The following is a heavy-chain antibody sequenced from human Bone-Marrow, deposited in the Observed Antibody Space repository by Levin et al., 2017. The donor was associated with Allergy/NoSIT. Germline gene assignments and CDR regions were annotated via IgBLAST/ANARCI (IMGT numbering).Heavy chain of an antibody. CDR1: GFTFSSYA. V-gene: IGHV3-30*04. J-gene: IGHJ3*02. CDR2: ISYDGSNK. Sequence: GGSLRLSCAASGFTFSSYAMHWVRQAPGKGLEWVAVISYDGSNKYYADSVKGRFTISRDNSKNTLYLQMNSLRAEDTAVYYCARDPTDFWSGYPYAFDIWGQGTMVTVSS. CDR3: ARDPTDFWSGYPYAFDI. D-gene: IGHD3-3*01.